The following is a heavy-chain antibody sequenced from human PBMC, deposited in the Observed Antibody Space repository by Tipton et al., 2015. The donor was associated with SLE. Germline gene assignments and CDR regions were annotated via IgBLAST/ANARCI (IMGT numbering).Heavy chain of an antibody. CDR2: ISAYNGNT. CDR3: ARDRLAILGVVTLYGMDV. J-gene: IGHJ6*02. CDR1: GYTFTSYG. Sequence: QVQLVQSGAEVKKPGASVKVSCKASGYTFTSYGISWVRQAPGQGLEWMGWISAYNGNTNYAQKLQGRVTMTTDTSTSTAYMELRILRSDDTVVYYCARDRLAILGVVTLYGMDVWGQGTTVTVSS. V-gene: IGHV1-18*01. D-gene: IGHD3-3*01.